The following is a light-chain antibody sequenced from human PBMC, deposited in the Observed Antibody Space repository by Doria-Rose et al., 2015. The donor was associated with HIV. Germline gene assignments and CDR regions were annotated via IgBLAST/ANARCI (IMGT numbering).Light chain of an antibody. CDR3: RSADSSGTYV. CDR2: KDS. CDR1: ALPKQY. V-gene: IGLV3-25*03. Sequence: PSVSVSPGQTARITCSGDALPKQYTYWYQQKPGQAPVLVIYKDSERPSGIPERFSGSSSGTTVTLTISGVQAEDEADYYCRSADSSGTYVFGTGTKVTVL. J-gene: IGLJ1*01.